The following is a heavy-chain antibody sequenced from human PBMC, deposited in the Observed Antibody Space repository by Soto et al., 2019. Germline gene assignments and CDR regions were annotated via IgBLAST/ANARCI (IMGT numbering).Heavy chain of an antibody. Sequence: SETLSLTCTVSGGSISSGDYYWSWIRQPPGKGLEWIGNIFYSGSVNNNPSLKSRVTMSVDTSKNQFSLKLTSVTAADTAVYYCGSQTTSTHHDYWGQGTLVTVSS. CDR1: GGSISSGDYY. D-gene: IGHD1-7*01. CDR3: GSQTTSTHHDY. CDR2: IFYSGSV. V-gene: IGHV4-39*01. J-gene: IGHJ4*02.